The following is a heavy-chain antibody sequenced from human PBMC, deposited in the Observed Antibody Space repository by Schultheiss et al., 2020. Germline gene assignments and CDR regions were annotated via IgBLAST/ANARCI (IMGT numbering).Heavy chain of an antibody. V-gene: IGHV1-18*01. CDR3: ARVDREQQWLSGGYYYYGMDV. D-gene: IGHD6-19*01. CDR2: ISAYNGNT. CDR1: GYTFTSYG. Sequence: ASVKVSCKASGYTFTSYGISWVRQAPGQGLEWMGWISAYNGNTNYAQKLQGRVTMTTDTSTSTAYMELRSLRSDDTAVYYCARVDREQQWLSGGYYYYGMDVWGQGTTVTVYS. J-gene: IGHJ6*02.